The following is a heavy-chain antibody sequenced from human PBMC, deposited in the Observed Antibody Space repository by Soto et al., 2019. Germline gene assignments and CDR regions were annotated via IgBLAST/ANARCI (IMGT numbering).Heavy chain of an antibody. Sequence: QVQLVQSGAEVKTPGASVKLSCKASGYTFTGYSIHWVRQAPGQRPDWMGWINASNGGTKYSPKFQGRVTITWATSAGTAYMELSSLSSEDTAVYYCARDRVGDYGSSFDYWGQGTLVTVSS. J-gene: IGHJ4*02. CDR3: ARDRVGDYGSSFDY. CDR2: INASNGGT. D-gene: IGHD3-16*01. CDR1: GYTFTGYS. V-gene: IGHV1-3*01.